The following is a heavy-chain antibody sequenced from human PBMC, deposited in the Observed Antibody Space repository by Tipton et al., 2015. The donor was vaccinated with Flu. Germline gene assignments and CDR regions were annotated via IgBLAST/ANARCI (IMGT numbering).Heavy chain of an antibody. CDR1: GGSISSYY. CDR2: IHYSGST. D-gene: IGHD1-26*01. Sequence: TLSLTCTVSGGSISSYYWSWIRQPPGKGLEWIGYIHYSGSTNYNPSLKSRVTISVDTSKNQFSLKLSSVTAADTAVYYCARDRESGSYSPGDAFDIWGQGTMVTVSS. J-gene: IGHJ3*02. V-gene: IGHV4-59*01. CDR3: ARDRESGSYSPGDAFDI.